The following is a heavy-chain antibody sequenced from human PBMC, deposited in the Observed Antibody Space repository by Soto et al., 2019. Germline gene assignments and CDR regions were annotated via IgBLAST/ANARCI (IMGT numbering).Heavy chain of an antibody. CDR1: GYNFAAYW. J-gene: IGHJ3*02. CDR2: ICPDDSQT. V-gene: IGHV5-51*01. D-gene: IGHD4-17*01. Sequence: GESLKISCKGSGYNFAAYWIGWVRQVPGKGLEWMGIICPDDSQTTYSPSFQGQVAISADKSISTAYLQWSSLKASDTAMYYCARRTPVSTGAFDIWGQGTMVTVSS. CDR3: ARRTPVSTGAFDI.